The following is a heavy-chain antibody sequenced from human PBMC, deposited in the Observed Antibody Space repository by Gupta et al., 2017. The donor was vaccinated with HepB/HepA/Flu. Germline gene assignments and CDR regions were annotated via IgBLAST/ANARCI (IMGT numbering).Heavy chain of an antibody. D-gene: IGHD3-10*01. Sequence: QVQLVQSGAEVKKPGASVKVSCKVSGYTLTELSMHWVRQAPGKGLEWMGGFDPEDGETIYAHKFQGRVTMNEDTSTETAYMEVRRLGSEETAVYYCATRFGGWIVFDYWGQGTLVTVSS. CDR2: FDPEDGET. J-gene: IGHJ4*02. CDR3: ATRFGGWIVFDY. CDR1: GYTLTELS. V-gene: IGHV1-24*01.